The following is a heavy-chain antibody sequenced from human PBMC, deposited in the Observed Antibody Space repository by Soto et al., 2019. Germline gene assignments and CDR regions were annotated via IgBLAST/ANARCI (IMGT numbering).Heavy chain of an antibody. J-gene: IGHJ6*02. CDR3: ATDPRVVGYYYYGMDV. CDR1: GYPLTELS. D-gene: IGHD2-15*01. Sequence: DSVKVFFKVSGYPLTELSMHLVRQAPGKGLEWMGGFDPEDGETIYAQKFHGRVTMTEDTSTDTAYMELSSLRSEDTAVYYCATDPRVVGYYYYGMDVWGQGTTVTVSS. CDR2: FDPEDGET. V-gene: IGHV1-24*01.